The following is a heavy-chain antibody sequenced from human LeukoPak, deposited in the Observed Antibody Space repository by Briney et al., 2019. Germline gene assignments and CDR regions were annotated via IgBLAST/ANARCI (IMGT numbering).Heavy chain of an antibody. D-gene: IGHD2-21*02. CDR3: VRDCASDCSIKGHYFFDL. CDR1: GYTFTKYG. V-gene: IGHV1-18*01. Sequence: ASVKVSCKASGYTFTKYGLTWVRQAPGQGLEWMGWISTDKADTDYAQNYQGRVTMTIDTSTSTAYMELRSLTSDDTAVYYCVRDCASDCSIKGHYFFDLWGRGTLVTVSS. J-gene: IGHJ2*01. CDR2: ISTDKADT.